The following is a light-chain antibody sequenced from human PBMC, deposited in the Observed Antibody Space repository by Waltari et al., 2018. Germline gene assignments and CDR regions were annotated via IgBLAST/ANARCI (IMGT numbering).Light chain of an antibody. CDR2: GAS. V-gene: IGKV1-17*01. Sequence: DIQMTPSPSSLSASVGDRVTITCRASQGIRNDLSWFQQRPGKAPKRLIYGASNLESGVPSRFSGSGSGTEFTLTVSSLRPEDFATYFCLQSNIYPLTFGQGTKVEI. CDR3: LQSNIYPLT. J-gene: IGKJ1*01. CDR1: QGIRND.